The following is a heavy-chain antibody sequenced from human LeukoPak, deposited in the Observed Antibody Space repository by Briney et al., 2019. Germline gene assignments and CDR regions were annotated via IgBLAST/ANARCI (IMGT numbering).Heavy chain of an antibody. CDR2: IYTSGST. CDR1: GGSISSYY. J-gene: IGHJ4*02. D-gene: IGHD3-3*01. CDR3: ARHLNSIFGVVTPDY. Sequence: PSETLSLTCTVSGGSISSYYWSWIRQPAGKGLEWIGRIYTSGSTNYNPSLKSRVTMSVDTSKNQFSLKLSSVTAADTAVYYCARHLNSIFGVVTPDYWGQGALVTVSS. V-gene: IGHV4-4*07.